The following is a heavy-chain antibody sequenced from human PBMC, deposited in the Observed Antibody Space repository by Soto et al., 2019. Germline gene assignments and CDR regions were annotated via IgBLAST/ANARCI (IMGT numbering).Heavy chain of an antibody. CDR3: AKDPYYYDSSGYYLR. V-gene: IGHV3-23*01. CDR2: ISGSGGST. CDR1: AFTYSSYA. J-gene: IGHJ4*02. Sequence: GGSMILSCAASAFTYSSYAMSCVRQAPGEGLDWVSAISGSGGSTFYADSVKGRFTISRDNSKNTLYLQMNSLRAEDTAVYYCAKDPYYYDSSGYYLRWGQGTLVTVSS. D-gene: IGHD3-22*01.